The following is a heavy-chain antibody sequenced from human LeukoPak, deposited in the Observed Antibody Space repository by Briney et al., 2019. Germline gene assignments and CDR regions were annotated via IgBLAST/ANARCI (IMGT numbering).Heavy chain of an antibody. V-gene: IGHV3-23*01. CDR1: GFTFSSIA. CDR3: AKDLGRYRNNFFDY. J-gene: IGHJ4*02. CDR2: ISGSGGGT. Sequence: GGSLRLSCAASGFTFSSIAMSGVPQAPDKGLEGVSTISGSGGGTYYADSVKGRFTISRDDYKNTLYLQMNSLRADDTAVYYCAKDLGRYRNNFFDYWGQGNLDTVSS. D-gene: IGHD1-26*01.